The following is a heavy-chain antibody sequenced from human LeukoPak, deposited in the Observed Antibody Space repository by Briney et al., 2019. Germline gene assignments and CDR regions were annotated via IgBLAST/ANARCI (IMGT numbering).Heavy chain of an antibody. CDR2: IYYSGST. Sequence: SETLSLTCTVSGGSISSYYWSWIRQPPGKGLEWIGYIYYSGSTNHNPSLKSRVTISVDTSKNQFSLKLSSVTAADTAVYYCARARNHFDYWGQGTLVTVFS. V-gene: IGHV4-59*01. D-gene: IGHD1-14*01. CDR1: GGSISSYY. CDR3: ARARNHFDY. J-gene: IGHJ4*02.